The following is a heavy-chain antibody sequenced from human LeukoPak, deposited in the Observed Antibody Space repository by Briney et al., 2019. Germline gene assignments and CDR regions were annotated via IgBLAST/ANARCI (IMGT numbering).Heavy chain of an antibody. CDR2: ISWNRGSI. CDR3: AKDKYYYDSSGYGGYFDY. D-gene: IGHD3-22*01. CDR1: GFTFDDYA. J-gene: IGHJ4*02. Sequence: PGGSLRLSCTASGFTFDDYAMHWVRQAPGKGLEWVSGISWNRGSIGYADSVKGRFTISRDNAKNSLYLQMNSLRAEDTAMYYCAKDKYYYDSSGYGGYFDYWGQGTLVTVSS. V-gene: IGHV3-9*01.